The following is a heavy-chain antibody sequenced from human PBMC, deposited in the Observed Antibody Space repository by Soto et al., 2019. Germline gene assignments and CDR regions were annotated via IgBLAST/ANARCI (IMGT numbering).Heavy chain of an antibody. CDR3: ARGESSGWQTKRSFDY. J-gene: IGHJ4*02. V-gene: IGHV4-30-4*01. Sequence: PSETLSLTCTVSGGSISSGDYYWSWIRQPPGKGLEWIGYIYHSGSTYYNPSLKSRVTISVDTSKNQFSLKLSSVTAADTAVYYCARGESSGWQTKRSFDYWGQGTLVTVSS. CDR2: IYHSGST. CDR1: GGSISSGDYY. D-gene: IGHD6-19*01.